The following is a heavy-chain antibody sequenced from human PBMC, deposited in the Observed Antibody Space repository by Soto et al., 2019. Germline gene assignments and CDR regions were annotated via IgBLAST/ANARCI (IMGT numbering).Heavy chain of an antibody. V-gene: IGHV3-30*18. Sequence: GGSLRLSCAASGFTFSSYGMHWVRQAPGKGLEWVAVISYDGSNKYYADSVKGRFTISRDNSKNTLYLQMNSLRAEDTAVYYFEKDMPPFAGATNYYGMDVWRQGTTVTVSS. CDR1: GFTFSSYG. D-gene: IGHD3-16*01. J-gene: IGHJ6*02. CDR2: ISYDGSNK. CDR3: EKDMPPFAGATNYYGMDV.